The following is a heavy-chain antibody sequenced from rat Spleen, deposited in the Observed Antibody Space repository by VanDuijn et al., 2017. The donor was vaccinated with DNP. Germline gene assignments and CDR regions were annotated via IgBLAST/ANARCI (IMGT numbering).Heavy chain of an antibody. CDR1: GFTFTNYY. D-gene: IGHD1-7*01. Sequence: EVQLVESGGGLVQPGRSMKLSCAASGFTFTNYYMAWVRQAPTKGLEWVAAISTGGGNTYYRDSVKGRFTISRDDAKSTLYLQMDSLRSEETATYYCATGTSMGFPDWGQGVMVTVSS. CDR2: ISTGGGNT. CDR3: ATGTSMGFPD. J-gene: IGHJ2*01. V-gene: IGHV5S11*01.